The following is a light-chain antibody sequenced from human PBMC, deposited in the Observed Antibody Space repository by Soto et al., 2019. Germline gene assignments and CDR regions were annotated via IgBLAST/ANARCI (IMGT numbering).Light chain of an antibody. V-gene: IGLV2-8*01. CDR2: ELT. Sequence: QSALTQPRSASGSPGQSVTISCTGTSSDVGGYDYVSWYQQHPGKAPKLMIYELTIRPSGVSDRFSGSKSGNTASLTVSGLQAEDEADYYCSSYTGGNPSYVFGTGTKVTVL. CDR1: SSDVGGYDY. J-gene: IGLJ1*01. CDR3: SSYTGGNPSYV.